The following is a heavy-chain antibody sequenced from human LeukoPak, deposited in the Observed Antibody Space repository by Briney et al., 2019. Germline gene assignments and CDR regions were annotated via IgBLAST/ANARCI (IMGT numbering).Heavy chain of an antibody. J-gene: IGHJ4*02. CDR1: GGSISSSSYY. Sequence: SETLSLTCPVSGGSISSSSYYWGWIRQPPQNGLDWIESIYYSGRTYYNPSRKSRVTISVDTSKNQFSLKLSAVTAADTAVYYCARLRYYDSSGYTYYFDYWGQGTLVTVSS. CDR2: IYYSGRT. CDR3: ARLRYYDSSGYTYYFDY. D-gene: IGHD3-22*01. V-gene: IGHV4-39*01.